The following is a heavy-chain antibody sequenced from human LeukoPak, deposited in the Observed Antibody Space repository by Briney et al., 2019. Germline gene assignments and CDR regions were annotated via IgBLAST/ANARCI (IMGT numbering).Heavy chain of an antibody. Sequence: GGSLRLSCAASGFTFSSYAMSWVRQAPGRGLEWVSAISGGGGSTYYADSVKGRFTISRDNSKNALYLQMNSLRAEDTAVYYCAKDAYYYDSSGSTYWGQGTLVTVSS. V-gene: IGHV3-23*01. CDR1: GFTFSSYA. CDR3: AKDAYYYDSSGSTY. CDR2: ISGGGGST. D-gene: IGHD3-22*01. J-gene: IGHJ4*02.